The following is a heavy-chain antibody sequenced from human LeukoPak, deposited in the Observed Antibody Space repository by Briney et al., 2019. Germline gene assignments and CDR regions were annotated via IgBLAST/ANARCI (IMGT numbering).Heavy chain of an antibody. CDR3: ARAGVWDYSDTSGYHNAAFDI. CDR1: EYTFTDYY. J-gene: IGHJ3*02. CDR2: IHPNSGAT. D-gene: IGHD3-22*01. V-gene: IGHV1-2*06. Sequence: RRASVKVSCKASEYTFTDYYMHWVRQAPGQGLEWMGRIHPNSGATSYAQKFQGRVTMTRDPSISAAYMELSRLKSDDTAVYYCARAGVWDYSDTSGYHNAAFDIWGQGTMVTVSS.